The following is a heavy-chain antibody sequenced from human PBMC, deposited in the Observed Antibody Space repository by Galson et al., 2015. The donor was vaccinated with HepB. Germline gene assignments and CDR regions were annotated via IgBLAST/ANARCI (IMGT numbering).Heavy chain of an antibody. CDR2: ISYDETTK. J-gene: IGHJ3*02. V-gene: IGHV3-30*02. D-gene: IGHD4-23*01. Sequence: SLRLSCAASGFAFSGYAMHWVRQAPLKGLEWVAYISYDETTKHYADSVKGRFTISRDNSKDTLYLQLNSLRTEDTAVYYCATVAWVVTSGFDIWGQGTMFTVSS. CDR3: ATVAWVVTSGFDI. CDR1: GFAFSGYA.